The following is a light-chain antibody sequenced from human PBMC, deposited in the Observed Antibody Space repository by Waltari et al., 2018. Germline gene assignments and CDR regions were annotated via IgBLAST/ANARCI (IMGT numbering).Light chain of an antibody. CDR3: QQYYSPPPT. Sequence: DIVMTQSPDSLAVSLGERAPINRKSSQSVLFTSNNKNYIAWYQQKPGQPPKLLLYWASTRESGVPDRFSGSGSATDFTLTISSLQAGDVAIYYCQQYYSPPPTFGQGTKVEIK. CDR2: WAS. J-gene: IGKJ1*01. V-gene: IGKV4-1*01. CDR1: QSVLFTSNNKNY.